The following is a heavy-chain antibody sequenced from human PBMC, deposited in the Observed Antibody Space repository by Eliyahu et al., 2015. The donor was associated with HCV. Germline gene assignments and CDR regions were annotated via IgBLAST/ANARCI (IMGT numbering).Heavy chain of an antibody. V-gene: IGHV2-26*01. D-gene: IGHD6-19*01. CDR3: ARITETYSGWYYFDY. CDR2: IFSNDEK. Sequence: QVTLKESGPVLVKPTETLTLTXTVSGFSLSNARMGVSWIRQPPGKALEWLAHIFSNDEKSYSTSLKSRLTISKDTSKSQVVLTMTNMDPVDTATYYCARITETYSGWYYFDYWGQGTLVTVSS. CDR1: GFSLSNARMG. J-gene: IGHJ4*02.